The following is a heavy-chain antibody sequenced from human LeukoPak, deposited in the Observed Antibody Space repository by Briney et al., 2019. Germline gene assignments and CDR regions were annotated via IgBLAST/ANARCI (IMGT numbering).Heavy chain of an antibody. V-gene: IGHV5-51*01. J-gene: IGHJ5*02. CDR3: ARHSEAAAGTVCFDP. CDR1: GYSFTSYW. Sequence: GESLKISCKGSGYSFTSYWIGWVRQLPGKGLEWMGIIYPGDSDTRYRPSFQGQVTISADKSISTAYLERSSLKGADTAMYYCARHSEAAAGTVCFDPWGQGTLVTVSS. CDR2: IYPGDSDT. D-gene: IGHD6-13*01.